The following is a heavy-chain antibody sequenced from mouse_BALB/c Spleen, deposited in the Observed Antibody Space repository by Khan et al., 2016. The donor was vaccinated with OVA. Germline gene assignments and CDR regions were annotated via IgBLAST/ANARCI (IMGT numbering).Heavy chain of an antibody. D-gene: IGHD2-3*01. CDR1: GYTFTNYW. V-gene: IGHV1-69*02. J-gene: IGHJ3*01. CDR3: TREGDDGSSVAY. CDR2: IYPSDSYT. Sequence: QVQLQQPGIELVRPGASVKLSCKASGYTFTNYWINWVKQRPGQGLEWIGNIYPSDSYTNYNQRFKDKATLTVDKSSSTAYLLLSSPTSEDSAVYYWTREGDDGSSVAYWGQGTLVTVSA.